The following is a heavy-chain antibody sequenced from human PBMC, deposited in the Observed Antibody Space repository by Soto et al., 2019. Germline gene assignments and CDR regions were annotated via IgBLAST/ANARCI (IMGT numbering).Heavy chain of an antibody. Sequence: QVQLQESGPGLVKPSETLSLTCTVSGGSMSSYFWSWIRQPPGKGLEWIGYIYYSGSTNYNPSLTGRVTISVDTSKSQFSLKLSSVTAADTAVYYCARHAGCNWFDPWGQGTLVTVSS. CDR1: GGSMSSYF. V-gene: IGHV4-59*08. CDR2: IYYSGST. D-gene: IGHD2-8*01. CDR3: ARHAGCNWFDP. J-gene: IGHJ5*02.